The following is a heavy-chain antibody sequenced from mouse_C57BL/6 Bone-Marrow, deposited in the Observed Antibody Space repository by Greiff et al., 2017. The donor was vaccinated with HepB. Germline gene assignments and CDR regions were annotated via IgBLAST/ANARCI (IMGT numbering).Heavy chain of an antibody. D-gene: IGHD1-1*02. CDR2: IYPGNSDT. V-gene: IGHV1-5*01. CDR3: TEYYGGY. Sequence: EVQLQQSGAELASPGASVTLSCKASGYTFTSYWMHWVKQRPGQGLEWIGAIYPGNSDTSYNQKFKGKAKLTAVTSASTAYMELSSLTNEDSAVYYCTEYYGGYWGQGTTLTVSS. CDR1: GYTFTSYW. J-gene: IGHJ2*01.